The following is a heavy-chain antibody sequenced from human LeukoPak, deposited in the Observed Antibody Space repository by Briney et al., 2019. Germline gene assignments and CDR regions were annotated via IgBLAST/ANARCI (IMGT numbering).Heavy chain of an antibody. J-gene: IGHJ4*02. V-gene: IGHV4-4*02. CDR1: GGSISSSNW. CDR2: IYHSGST. CDR3: ARDDYGGNLDY. Sequence: PSETLSLTCAVSGGSISSSNWWSWVRQPPGKGLEWIGEIYHSGSTNYNPSLKSRVSISVDKSKNQFSLKVTSVTAADTAVYYCARDDYGGNLDYWGQGTLVTVSS. D-gene: IGHD4-23*01.